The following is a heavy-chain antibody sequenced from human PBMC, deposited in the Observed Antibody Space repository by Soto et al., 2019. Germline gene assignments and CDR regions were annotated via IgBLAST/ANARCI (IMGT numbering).Heavy chain of an antibody. CDR1: GFTFSSYG. CDR3: ARDQRLGILTSEVKGWFDP. Sequence: GGSLRLSCAASGFTFSSYGMHWVRQAPGKGLEWVAVIWYDGSNKYYADSVKGRFTISRDNSKNTLYLQMNSLRAEDTAVYYCARDQRLGILTSEVKGWFDPWGQGTLVTVSS. D-gene: IGHD2-21*02. CDR2: IWYDGSNK. J-gene: IGHJ5*02. V-gene: IGHV3-33*01.